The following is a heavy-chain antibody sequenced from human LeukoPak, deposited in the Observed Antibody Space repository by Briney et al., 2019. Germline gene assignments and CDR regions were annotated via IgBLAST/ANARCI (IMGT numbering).Heavy chain of an antibody. Sequence: ASVKVSCKASGYTFTSYAMHWVRQAPGQRLEWMGWINAGNGNTKYSQEFQGRVTITRDTSASTAYMELSSLRSDDTAVYYCARAGLWDYYDSSGYHNGAFDIWGQGTMVTVSS. CDR3: ARAGLWDYYDSSGYHNGAFDI. J-gene: IGHJ3*02. CDR1: GYTFTSYA. CDR2: INAGNGNT. V-gene: IGHV1-3*01. D-gene: IGHD3-22*01.